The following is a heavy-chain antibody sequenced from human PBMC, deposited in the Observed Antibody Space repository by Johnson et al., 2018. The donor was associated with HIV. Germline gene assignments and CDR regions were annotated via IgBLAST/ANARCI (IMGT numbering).Heavy chain of an antibody. CDR2: IRFDGSNK. D-gene: IGHD2-21*01. CDR3: ARVPEGDDDAFDI. Sequence: QMLLVESGGGVVQPGGSLRLSCAASGFTFSSYGMHWVRQAPGKGLEWVAFIRFDGSNKYFADSVKGRFTISRDNSKNTLYLQMNSLRAGDTAVYYCARVPEGDDDAFDIWGQGTMVTVSS. J-gene: IGHJ3*02. CDR1: GFTFSSYG. V-gene: IGHV3-30*02.